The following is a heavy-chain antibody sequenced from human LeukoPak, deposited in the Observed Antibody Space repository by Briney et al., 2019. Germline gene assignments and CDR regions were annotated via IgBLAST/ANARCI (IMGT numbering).Heavy chain of an antibody. CDR3: ASGPVRVYWYFDL. CDR2: IYYSGST. CDR1: GGSISSSSYY. Sequence: PSETLSLTCTVSGGSISSSSYYWGWIRQPPGKGLEWIGSIYYSGSTYYNPSLKSRVTISVDTSKNQFSLKLSSVTAADTAVYYCASGPVRVYWYFDLWGRGTLVTVSS. J-gene: IGHJ2*01. V-gene: IGHV4-39*07. D-gene: IGHD3-10*01.